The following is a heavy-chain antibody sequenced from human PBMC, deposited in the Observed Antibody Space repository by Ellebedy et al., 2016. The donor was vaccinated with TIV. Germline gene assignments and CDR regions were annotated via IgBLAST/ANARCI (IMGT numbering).Heavy chain of an antibody. V-gene: IGHV3-9*01. CDR2: SSWNSGSI. D-gene: IGHD3-22*01. J-gene: IGHJ4*02. CDR1: GFTFDDYA. Sequence: SLKISCAVSGFTFDDYAMHWVRQPPGRGLEWVSGSSWNSGSIGYAGSVKGRFTISRDNAKNSLYLQMNSLRAEDTAVYYCARARGEEDFDSSGSYFDYWGQGTLVTVSS. CDR3: ARARGEEDFDSSGSYFDY.